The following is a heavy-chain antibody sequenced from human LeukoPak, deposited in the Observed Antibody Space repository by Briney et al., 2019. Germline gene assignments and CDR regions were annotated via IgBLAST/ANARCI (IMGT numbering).Heavy chain of an antibody. CDR2: IYTSGST. CDR3: AGGGQLEYYYYYMDV. J-gene: IGHJ6*03. D-gene: IGHD6-6*01. Sequence: SETLSLTCTVSGGTISSYYWSWIRQPPGKGLEWIGYIYTSGSTNYNPSLKSRVTISVDTSKNQFSLKLSSVTAAATAVYYCAGGGQLEYYYYYMDVWGKGTTVTVSS. CDR1: GGTISSYY. V-gene: IGHV4-4*09.